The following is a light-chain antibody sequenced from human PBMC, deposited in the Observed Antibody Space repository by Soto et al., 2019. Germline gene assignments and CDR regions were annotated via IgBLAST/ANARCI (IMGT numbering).Light chain of an antibody. CDR3: QQYGSSPLT. CDR1: QSVSSSY. J-gene: IGKJ1*01. Sequence: EMVLTQSPGTLSLSPGERATLSCRASQSVSSSYLAWYQQKPGQAPRLLIYGASSRATGIPDRFSGSGSGTDFTLTISRLEPEDFAVYYGQQYGSSPLTFGQGTKVEIK. CDR2: GAS. V-gene: IGKV3-20*01.